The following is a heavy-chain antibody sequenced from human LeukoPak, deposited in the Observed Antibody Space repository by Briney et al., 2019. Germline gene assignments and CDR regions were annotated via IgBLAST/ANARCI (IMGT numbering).Heavy chain of an antibody. CDR1: GGSISSYH. J-gene: IGHJ4*02. Sequence: ASETLSLTCTVSGGSISSYHWSWIRQPPGKGLEWIGYIYYSGSTNYNPSLKSRVTISVDTSKNQFSLKLRSVPAADTAVYYCASYDSSGYYYSFDYWGQGTLVTVSS. V-gene: IGHV4-59*01. D-gene: IGHD3-22*01. CDR3: ASYDSSGYYYSFDY. CDR2: IYYSGST.